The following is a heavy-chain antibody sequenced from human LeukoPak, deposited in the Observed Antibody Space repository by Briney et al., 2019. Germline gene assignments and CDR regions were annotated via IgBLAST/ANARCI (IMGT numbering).Heavy chain of an antibody. V-gene: IGHV1-2*02. D-gene: IGHD3-22*01. CDR1: GYTFTDYY. J-gene: IGHJ4*02. CDR2: INPKSDGT. CDR3: ARGLGVGYDSSGYYYGEGLGFDY. Sequence: ASVKVSCKASGYTFTDYYIHWVRQAPGQGLEWMGWINPKSDGTKYAEKFQGRVTMTRDTSISTAYMELSRLRSDDTAVYYCARGLGVGYDSSGYYYGEGLGFDYWGQGTLVTVSS.